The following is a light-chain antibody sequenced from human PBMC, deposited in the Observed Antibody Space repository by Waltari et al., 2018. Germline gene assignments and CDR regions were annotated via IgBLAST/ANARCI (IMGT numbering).Light chain of an antibody. CDR2: KAS. J-gene: IGKJ3*01. V-gene: IGKV1-39*01. CDR1: ENVNHY. Sequence: DIQMTQSPSSLSASVGDRVTITCRASENVNHYLNWYQQKPGKAPKLLIYKASTLQSGVPSRFSGSVSGTAYTFTISSLQSEDVATYYCQHNYGTPFTFGPWTKLDIK. CDR3: QHNYGTPFT.